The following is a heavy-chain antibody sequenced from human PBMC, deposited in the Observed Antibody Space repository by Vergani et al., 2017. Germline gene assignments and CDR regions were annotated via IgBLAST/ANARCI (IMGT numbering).Heavy chain of an antibody. CDR2: LTSTTSYI. D-gene: IGHD6-13*01. CDR1: XFPFPXXX. V-gene: IGHV3-21*01. J-gene: IGHJ4*02. Sequence: VQLVDSRGGLLHPPLSLPLSFXXXXFPFPXXXLPSLRPAPGTVLALLSSLTSTTSYIYYADSVKGRFTISRDNAKNSLYLQMNSLRAEDTAVYYCARDGAGSSWYSYFDYWGQGTLVTVSS. CDR3: ARDGAGSSWYSYFDY.